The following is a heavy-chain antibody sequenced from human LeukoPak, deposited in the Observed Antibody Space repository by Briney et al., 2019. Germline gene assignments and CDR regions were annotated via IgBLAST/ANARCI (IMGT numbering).Heavy chain of an antibody. J-gene: IGHJ4*02. CDR2: TYYRSKWYN. CDR1: GDSVSSNNGA. V-gene: IGHV6-1*01. CDR3: ARDLGTSGWYTFDF. Sequence: SQTLSLTCAISGDSVSSNNGAWNWIRQPPSRGLEWLGRTYYRSKWYNDYAEFIQGRITINPDTSKNQFSLQLNSVTPEDTAVYYCARDLGTSGWYTFDFWGQGTLVTVSS. D-gene: IGHD6-19*01.